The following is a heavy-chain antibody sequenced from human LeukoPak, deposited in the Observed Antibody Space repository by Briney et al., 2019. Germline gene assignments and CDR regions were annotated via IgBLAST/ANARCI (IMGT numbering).Heavy chain of an antibody. J-gene: IGHJ4*02. V-gene: IGHV3-48*03. D-gene: IGHD2-2*01. CDR3: ARTPPGIVVVPAALFDY. Sequence: HPGGSLRLSCAASGFTFSSYEMNWVRQAPGKGLEWVSYISSSGSTIYYADSVKGRFTISRDNAKNSLYLQMNSLRAEDTAVYYCARTPPGIVVVPAALFDYWGQGTLVTVSS. CDR2: ISSSGSTI. CDR1: GFTFSSYE.